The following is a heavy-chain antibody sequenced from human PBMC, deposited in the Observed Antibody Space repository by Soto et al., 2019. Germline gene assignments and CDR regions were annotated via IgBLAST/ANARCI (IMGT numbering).Heavy chain of an antibody. CDR2: IYGSGTT. CDR3: AKDIPGGIPPP. CDR1: GDSLSGYF. Sequence: SETLSLTCTVSGDSLSGYFWSWIRQPADKGLEWIGRIYGSGTTIYNPSLRGRVTISLDTSKNQFSLKLTSVTAADTAVYYCAKDIPGGIPPPWGHGSLVTVSS. V-gene: IGHV4-4*07. J-gene: IGHJ5*02. D-gene: IGHD2-2*02.